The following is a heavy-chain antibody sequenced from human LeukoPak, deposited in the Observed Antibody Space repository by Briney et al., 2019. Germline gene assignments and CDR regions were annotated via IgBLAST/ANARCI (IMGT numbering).Heavy chain of an antibody. CDR1: GYTFTSYG. V-gene: IGHV1-18*01. J-gene: IGHJ5*02. Sequence: GASVKVSCKASGYTFTSYGISWVRQAPGQGLEWMGWISAYNGNTNYAQKLQGRVTMTTDTSTSTAYMELSSLRSEDTAVYYCARDTPLRLENWFDPWGQGTLVTVSS. D-gene: IGHD1-1*01. CDR2: ISAYNGNT. CDR3: ARDTPLRLENWFDP.